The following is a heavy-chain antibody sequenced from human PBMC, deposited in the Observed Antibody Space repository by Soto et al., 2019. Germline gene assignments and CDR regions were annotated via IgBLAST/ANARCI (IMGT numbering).Heavy chain of an antibody. CDR3: AKETYSRSWYF. V-gene: IGHV3-23*05. CDR1: VFTFTNYL. J-gene: IGHJ4*02. Sequence: PWGSLLIACAPSVFTFTNYLMTWVRQAPGKGLEWVSSIDKSGGDTYYADSVKGRFTISRDNSKNTLYLQMNGLRAEDTAIYYCAKETYSRSWYFWGQGTLVTVSS. CDR2: IDKSGGDT. D-gene: IGHD2-2*01.